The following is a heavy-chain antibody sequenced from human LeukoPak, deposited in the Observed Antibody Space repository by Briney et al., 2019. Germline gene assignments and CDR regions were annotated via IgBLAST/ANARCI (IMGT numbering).Heavy chain of an antibody. D-gene: IGHD1-26*01. Sequence: GRSLSLPCTASGFTFDVYDLPCARQATGKGLEGVGFIRGETYGGTREYAESVKGRFTISRNDSNSIADLQMNTLKTEDTGMSYCGRGLTVVGAKYYFDYRGQGTLVTVSS. V-gene: IGHV3-49*04. J-gene: IGHJ4*02. CDR2: IRGETYGGTR. CDR1: GFTFDVYD. CDR3: GRGLTVVGAKYYFDY.